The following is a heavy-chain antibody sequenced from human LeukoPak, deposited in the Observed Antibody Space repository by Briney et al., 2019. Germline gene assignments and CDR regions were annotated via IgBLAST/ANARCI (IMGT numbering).Heavy chain of an antibody. J-gene: IGHJ4*02. CDR2: ISGRGGST. V-gene: IGHV3-23*01. D-gene: IGHD3-22*01. CDR3: AKDPFDSSGYSYFDY. CDR1: GFTFSSYA. Sequence: GGSLRLSCAASGFTFSSYAMSWVRQAPGKGLEWVSAISGRGGSTYYADSVKGRFTISRDNSKDTLYLQMNSLRAEDTAVYYCAKDPFDSSGYSYFDYWGQGTLVTVSS.